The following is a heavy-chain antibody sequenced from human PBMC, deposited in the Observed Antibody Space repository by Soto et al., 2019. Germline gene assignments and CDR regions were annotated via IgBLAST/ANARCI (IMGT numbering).Heavy chain of an antibody. V-gene: IGHV4-31*03. CDR2: IYYSGGT. CDR3: AIYDSSGSRGFQH. D-gene: IGHD3-22*01. J-gene: IGHJ1*01. Sequence: SETLSLTCTVSGGSISSGGYYWSWIRQHPGKGLEWIGYIYYSGGTYYNPSLKSRVTISVDTPKNQFSLKLSSVTAADTAVYYCAIYDSSGSRGFQHWGQGTLVTVSS. CDR1: GGSISSGGYY.